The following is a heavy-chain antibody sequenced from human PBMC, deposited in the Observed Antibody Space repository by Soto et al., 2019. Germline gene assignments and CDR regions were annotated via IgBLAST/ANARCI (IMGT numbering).Heavy chain of an antibody. V-gene: IGHV4-34*01. J-gene: IGHJ6*02. D-gene: IGHD3-3*01. Sequence: QVQVQQWGAGLLKPSETLSLTCAVYGGSFSDYYGTWIRQSPGKGLEWIGEINHSGITYYNPSLKSRVTISVDTSTNQFSLKLRSVTAADTAVYYCARGRLEWLLLGYGVDVWGQGTTVTVSS. CDR2: INHSGIT. CDR3: ARGRLEWLLLGYGVDV. CDR1: GGSFSDYY.